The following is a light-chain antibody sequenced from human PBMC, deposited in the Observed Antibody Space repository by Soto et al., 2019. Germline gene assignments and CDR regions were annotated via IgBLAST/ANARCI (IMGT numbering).Light chain of an antibody. J-gene: IGKJ2*01. Sequence: DIQMTQSPSSLSASVGDRVTLTCRASQRISTFLNWYQQKPGKAPNLLIYAATSLQSGVPSRFSGSGSGTDFTLTISSLQPEDFATYYCQQSYSIPHTFGQGTKLEIK. CDR2: AAT. CDR1: QRISTF. V-gene: IGKV1-39*01. CDR3: QQSYSIPHT.